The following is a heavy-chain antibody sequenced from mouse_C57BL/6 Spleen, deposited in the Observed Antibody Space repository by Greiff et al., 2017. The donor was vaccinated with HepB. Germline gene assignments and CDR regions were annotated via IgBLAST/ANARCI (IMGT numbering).Heavy chain of an antibody. J-gene: IGHJ4*01. CDR3: ARGVYDYDRGNYAMDY. CDR2: INPNNGGT. D-gene: IGHD2-4*01. Sequence: EVKLQESGPELVKPGASVKMSCKASGYTFTDYNMHWVKQSHGKSLEWIGYINPNNGGTSYNQKFKGKATLTVNKSSSTAYMELRSLTSEDSAVYYCARGVYDYDRGNYAMDYWGQGTSVTVSS. V-gene: IGHV1-22*01. CDR1: GYTFTDYN.